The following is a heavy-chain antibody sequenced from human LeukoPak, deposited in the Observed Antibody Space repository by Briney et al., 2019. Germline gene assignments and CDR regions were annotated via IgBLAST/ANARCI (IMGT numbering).Heavy chain of an antibody. CDR2: ISSSSSYI. Sequence: TGGSLRLSCAASGFTFSSYSMNWVRQAPGKGLEWVSSISSSSSYIYYADSVKGRFTISRDNAKNSLYLQMNSLRAEDTAVYYCARAYEPDSSGWYFIYYWGQGTLVTVSS. D-gene: IGHD6-19*01. J-gene: IGHJ4*02. CDR3: ARAYEPDSSGWYFIYY. V-gene: IGHV3-21*01. CDR1: GFTFSSYS.